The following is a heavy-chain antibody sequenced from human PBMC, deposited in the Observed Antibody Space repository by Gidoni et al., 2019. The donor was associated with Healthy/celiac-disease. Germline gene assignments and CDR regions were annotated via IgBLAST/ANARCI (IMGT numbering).Heavy chain of an antibody. D-gene: IGHD3-22*01. Sequence: EVQLVESGGGLVNPGGSLRLSWAASGFPSGSYSLNWVRRAPGKGLEWVSSISSSSSYIYYADSVKGRFTISRDNAKNSLYLQMNSLRAEDTAVYYCARDATPLPDYDSSGYYRGPDHDAFDIWGQGTMVTVSS. CDR2: ISSSSSYI. CDR3: ARDATPLPDYDSSGYYRGPDHDAFDI. J-gene: IGHJ3*02. V-gene: IGHV3-21*01. CDR1: GFPSGSYS.